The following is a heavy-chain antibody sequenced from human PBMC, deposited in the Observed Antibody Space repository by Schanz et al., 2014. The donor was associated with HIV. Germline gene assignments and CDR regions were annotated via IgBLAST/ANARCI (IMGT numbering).Heavy chain of an antibody. J-gene: IGHJ4*02. CDR2: IKSKIDAGTT. V-gene: IGHV3-15*01. CDR1: GFTFSKYS. CDR3: TTENLRS. Sequence: EMKLVESGGGLAQPGGSLTLSCVASGFTFSKYSMNWVRQAPGKGLEWVGRIKSKIDAGTTDYAAPVKGRFTLSRDDSKNTLYLQMKSLKTEDTAVYYCTTENLRSWGQGTLVTVSS.